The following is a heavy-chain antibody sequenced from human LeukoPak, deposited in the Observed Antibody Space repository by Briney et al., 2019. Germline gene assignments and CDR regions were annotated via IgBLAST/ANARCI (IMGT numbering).Heavy chain of an antibody. D-gene: IGHD3-16*01. Sequence: SETLSLTCTVSGGSISSGGYYWSWIRQHPGKGLEWIGYIYYSGSTYYNPSLKSRVTISVDTSKNQSSLKLSSVTAADTAVYYCASSFGGVTMFDPWGQGTLVTVSS. CDR2: IYYSGST. CDR1: GGSISSGGYY. V-gene: IGHV4-31*03. CDR3: ASSFGGVTMFDP. J-gene: IGHJ5*02.